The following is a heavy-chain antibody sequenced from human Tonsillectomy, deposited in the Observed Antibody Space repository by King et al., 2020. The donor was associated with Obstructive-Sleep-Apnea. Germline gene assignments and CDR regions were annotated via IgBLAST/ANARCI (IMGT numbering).Heavy chain of an antibody. CDR3: ARGDVVRGVISDY. J-gene: IGHJ4*02. Sequence: VQLVESGGGLVKSGGSLRLSCAASGFSFGDYYMSWNRQAPGKGLDGVSYIIRSSSTILYADSVKGRFIISRDNAKNSLYLQMNSLRVEDTAVYYCARGDVVRGVISDYWGQGTLVTVSS. CDR2: IIRSSSTI. D-gene: IGHD3-10*01. V-gene: IGHV3-11*01. CDR1: GFSFGDYY.